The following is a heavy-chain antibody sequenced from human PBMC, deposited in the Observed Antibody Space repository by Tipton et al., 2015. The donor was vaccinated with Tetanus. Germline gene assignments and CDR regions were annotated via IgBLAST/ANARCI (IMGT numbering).Heavy chain of an antibody. CDR3: ARQADNWFDP. Sequence: TLSLTCTVSGGSISSGGYYWSWIRQRPGKGLEWIGQIYYSGTTYYNSPLQRRVTISLDSSKNQVSLKMTSVTAADTAVYYCARQADNWFDPWGQGTLVVVSS. CDR1: GGSISSGGYY. CDR2: IYYSGTT. V-gene: IGHV4-39*01. J-gene: IGHJ5*02.